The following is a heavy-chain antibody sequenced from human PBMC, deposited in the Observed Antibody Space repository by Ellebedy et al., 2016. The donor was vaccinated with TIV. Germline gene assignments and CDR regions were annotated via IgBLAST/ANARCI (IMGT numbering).Heavy chain of an antibody. CDR1: GASVSGYF. J-gene: IGHJ4*02. CDR3: ARHASGGWYALNY. CDR2: MFHNGMT. V-gene: IGHV4-59*08. D-gene: IGHD6-19*01. Sequence: MPGGSLRLSCTVSGASVSGYFWSWVRQPPGKGLEWIAYMFHNGMTSYNPSLKSRVTISVDTSRNQFSLRMSSVTAADTAVYYCARHASGGWYALNYWGRGTLVTVSS.